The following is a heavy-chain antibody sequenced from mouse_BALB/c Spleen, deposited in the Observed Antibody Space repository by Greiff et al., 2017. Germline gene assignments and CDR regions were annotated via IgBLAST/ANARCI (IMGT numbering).Heavy chain of an antibody. CDR2: ISYSGST. Sequence: EVKLQESGPSLVKPSQTLSLTCSVTGDSFTSGYWNWIRKFPGNKLEYMGYISYSGSTYYNPSLKSRISITRDTSKNQYYLQLNSVTTEDTATYYCARYFSYWYFDDWGAGTTVTVSS. CDR3: ARYFSYWYFDD. V-gene: IGHV3-8*02. CDR1: GDSFTSGY. D-gene: IGHD6-2*01. J-gene: IGHJ1*01.